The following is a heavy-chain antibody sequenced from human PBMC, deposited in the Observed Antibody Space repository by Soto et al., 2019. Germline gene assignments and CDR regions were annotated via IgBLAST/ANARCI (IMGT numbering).Heavy chain of an antibody. CDR2: ISGSGGST. D-gene: IGHD3-22*01. CDR1: GFTFSSYA. V-gene: IGHV3-23*01. J-gene: IGHJ5*02. CDR3: AKDLSGHYYDSSGYYLYNWFDP. Sequence: GGSLRLSCAASGFTFSSYAMSWVRQAPGKGLEWVSAISGSGGSTYYADSVKGRFTISRDNSKNTLYLQMNSLRAEDTDVYYCAKDLSGHYYDSSGYYLYNWFDPWGQGTLVTVSS.